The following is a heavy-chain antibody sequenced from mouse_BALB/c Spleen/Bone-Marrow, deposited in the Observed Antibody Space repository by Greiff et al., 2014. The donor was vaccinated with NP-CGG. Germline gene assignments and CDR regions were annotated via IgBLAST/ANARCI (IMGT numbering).Heavy chain of an antibody. V-gene: IGHV1-54*01. CDR1: GYAFTNYL. CDR3: ARHYFDY. J-gene: IGHJ2*01. CDR2: INPGSGGT. Sequence: QVQLQQSGAELVRPGTSVEVSCKASGYAFTNYLIEWVKQRPGQGLEWIGVINPGSGGTNYNEKFKGKATLTADKSSSTAYMQLSSLTSDDSAVYFCARHYFDYWGQGTTLTVSS.